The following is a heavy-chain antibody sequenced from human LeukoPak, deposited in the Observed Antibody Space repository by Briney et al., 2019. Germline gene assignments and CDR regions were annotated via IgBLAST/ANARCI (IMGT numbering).Heavy chain of an antibody. CDR3: ARGTWYYYDSSGYPH. J-gene: IGHJ4*02. CDR1: GGSISSGGYS. Sequence: SETLSLTCAVSGGSISSGGYSWSWIRQPPGKGLEWIGYIYHSGSTYYNPSLKSRVTISVDRSKNQFSLKLSSVTAADTAVYYCARGTWYYYDSSGYPHWGQGTLVTVSS. D-gene: IGHD3-22*01. V-gene: IGHV4-30-2*01. CDR2: IYHSGST.